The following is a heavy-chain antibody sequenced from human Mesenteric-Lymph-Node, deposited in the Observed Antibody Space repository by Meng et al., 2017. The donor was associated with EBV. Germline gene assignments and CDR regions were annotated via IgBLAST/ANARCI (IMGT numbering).Heavy chain of an antibody. CDR2: IYYSGST. J-gene: IGHJ5*02. D-gene: IGHD4-17*01. Sequence: VQLPEPAPGLVKPSETLSLTCTVSGGSVSSGSYYWSWIRQPPGKGLEWIGYIYYSGSTNYNPSLKSRVTISVDTSKNQFSLKLSSVTAADTAVYYCARATVKNWFDPWGQGTLVTVSS. CDR1: GGSVSSGSYY. V-gene: IGHV4-61*01. CDR3: ARATVKNWFDP.